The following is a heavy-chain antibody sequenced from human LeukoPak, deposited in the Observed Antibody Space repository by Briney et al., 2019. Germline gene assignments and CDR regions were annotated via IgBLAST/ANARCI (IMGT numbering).Heavy chain of an antibody. Sequence: RGESLKISCKGSGYSFTSYWIGWVRQTPGKGLEWMGIIYPGDSDTRYSPSFQGQVTISADKSISTAYLQWSSLKASDTAMYYCARRTYYYDSSGYSFDYWGQGTLVTVSS. D-gene: IGHD3-22*01. V-gene: IGHV5-51*01. CDR2: IYPGDSDT. CDR1: GYSFTSYW. CDR3: ARRTYYYDSSGYSFDY. J-gene: IGHJ4*02.